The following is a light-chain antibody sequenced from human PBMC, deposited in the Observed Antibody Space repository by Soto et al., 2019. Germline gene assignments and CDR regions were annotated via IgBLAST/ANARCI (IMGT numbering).Light chain of an antibody. CDR3: QQRSNWPPR. Sequence: EIVLTQSPATLSLSPGERATLSCRASQSVSSYLAWYQQKPGQAPRLLIYDASNRATGIPARFSGSGSGTDFTLTISSLEPEDFAGDYCQQRSNWPPRFGGGTKVEIK. J-gene: IGKJ4*02. V-gene: IGKV3-11*01. CDR2: DAS. CDR1: QSVSSY.